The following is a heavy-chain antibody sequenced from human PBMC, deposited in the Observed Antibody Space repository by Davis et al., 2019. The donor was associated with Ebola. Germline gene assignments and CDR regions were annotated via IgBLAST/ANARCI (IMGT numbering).Heavy chain of an antibody. D-gene: IGHD3-10*01. Sequence: PSETLSLTCTVSGGSVSGYYWGWIRQPPGKGLEWIGSVYYSGSTHYNPSLKSRLTISVDTSKNQFSLKLNSLTAADTAVYYCARNNSGIPFDSWGQGALVIVSS. V-gene: IGHV4-39*07. CDR1: GGSVSGYY. CDR3: ARNNSGIPFDS. J-gene: IGHJ4*02. CDR2: VYYSGST.